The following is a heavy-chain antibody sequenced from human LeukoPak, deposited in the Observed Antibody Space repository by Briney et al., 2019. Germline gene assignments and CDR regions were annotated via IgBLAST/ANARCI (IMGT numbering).Heavy chain of an antibody. Sequence: GGSLRLSCGASGFTLSSYWMTWVRQAPGKGLEWVAVISSDGSSRYYTDSVKGRFTISRDNSKNTLYLQVNSLRAEDTAVYYCAKGENSKTYPVSGYWGQGTLVTVSS. CDR2: ISSDGSSR. D-gene: IGHD2/OR15-2a*01. CDR3: AKGENSKTYPVSGY. V-gene: IGHV3-30*18. CDR1: GFTLSSYW. J-gene: IGHJ4*02.